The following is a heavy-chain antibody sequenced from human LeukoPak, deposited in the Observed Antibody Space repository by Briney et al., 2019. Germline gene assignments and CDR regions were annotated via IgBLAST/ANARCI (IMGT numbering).Heavy chain of an antibody. J-gene: IGHJ4*02. CDR3: ARGLGKGSSDY. V-gene: IGHV3-23*01. Sequence: GGSLRLSCVASGFTFSTYTMNWIRQAPGKGLEWVSGSIGSGGSAFYADSVKGRFSISRDNARNSLFLQMNSLTADDTAVYYCARGLGKGSSDYWGQGTLVTVSS. D-gene: IGHD6-6*01. CDR2: SIGSGGSA. CDR1: GFTFSTYT.